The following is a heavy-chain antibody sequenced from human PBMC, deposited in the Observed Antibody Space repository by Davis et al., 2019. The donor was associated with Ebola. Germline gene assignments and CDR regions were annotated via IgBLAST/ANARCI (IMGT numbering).Heavy chain of an antibody. D-gene: IGHD6-19*01. Sequence: PGGSLRLSCTVSGGSISSYYWSWIRQPPGKGLEWIGYIYYSGSTYYNPSLKSRVPISVDTSKNQFSLKLNSVTAADTAVYYCARVNGGQWFDYWGQGTLVTVSS. CDR3: ARVNGGQWFDY. J-gene: IGHJ4*02. V-gene: IGHV4-59*12. CDR2: IYYSGST. CDR1: GGSISSYY.